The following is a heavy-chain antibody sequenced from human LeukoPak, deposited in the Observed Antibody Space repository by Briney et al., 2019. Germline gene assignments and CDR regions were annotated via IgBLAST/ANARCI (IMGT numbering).Heavy chain of an antibody. V-gene: IGHV4-39*01. CDR1: GGSISSSSYY. Sequence: SETLSLTCTVSGGSISSSSYYWGWIRQPPGKGLEWIGSIYYSGSTYYNPSLKSRVTISVDTSKNQFSLKLSSVTAADTAVYYCARGHPFCSSGWYFVPNENNWFDPWGQGTLVTVSS. J-gene: IGHJ5*02. D-gene: IGHD6-19*01. CDR2: IYYSGST. CDR3: ARGHPFCSSGWYFVPNENNWFDP.